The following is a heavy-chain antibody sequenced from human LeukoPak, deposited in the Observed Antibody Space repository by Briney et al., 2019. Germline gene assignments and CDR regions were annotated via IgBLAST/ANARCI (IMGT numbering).Heavy chain of an antibody. J-gene: IGHJ4*02. CDR2: IYPGDSDT. V-gene: IGHV5-51*01. CDR3: ARVVVFGDSSGYPDY. D-gene: IGHD3-22*01. Sequence: GESLKISCKGSGYSFTSYWIGWVRQMPGKGLEWMGIIYPGDSDTRYSPSFQGQVTISADKSISTAYLQWSSLKASDTAMYYCARVVVFGDSSGYPDYWGQGTLVTASS. CDR1: GYSFTSYW.